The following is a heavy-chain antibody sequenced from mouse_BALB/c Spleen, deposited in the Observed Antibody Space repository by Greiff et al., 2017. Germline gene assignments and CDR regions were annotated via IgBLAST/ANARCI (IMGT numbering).Heavy chain of an antibody. Sequence: QVQLQQSGADLVKPGASVKLSCKASGYTFTSYYMYWVKQRPGQGLEWIGEINPSNGGTNFNEKFKSKATLTVDKSSSTAYMQLSSLTSEDSAVYYCTRSPLYYGSSPFAYWGQGTLVTVSA. D-gene: IGHD1-1*01. J-gene: IGHJ3*01. CDR1: GYTFTSYY. V-gene: IGHV1S81*02. CDR2: INPSNGGT. CDR3: TRSPLYYGSSPFAY.